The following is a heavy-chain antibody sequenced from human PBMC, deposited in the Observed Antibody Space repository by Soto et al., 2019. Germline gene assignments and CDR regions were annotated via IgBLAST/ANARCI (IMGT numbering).Heavy chain of an antibody. CDR3: ARDLALAGNY. V-gene: IGHV3-21*01. CDR1: GFTFSSYA. D-gene: IGHD6-19*01. Sequence: GGSLRLSCAASGFTFSSYAMNWVRQTQERGLKWVSSISSTSSYTHYADSVKGRFTISRDNANNSLFLQMNSLRAEDTAVYYCARDLALAGNYWGQGTLVTVSS. CDR2: ISSTSSYT. J-gene: IGHJ4*02.